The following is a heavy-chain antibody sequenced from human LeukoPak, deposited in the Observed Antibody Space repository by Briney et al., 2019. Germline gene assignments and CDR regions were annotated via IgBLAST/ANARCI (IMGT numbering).Heavy chain of an antibody. D-gene: IGHD5-12*01. J-gene: IGHJ4*02. CDR3: AKPTAVATSYAFDY. CDR1: GLTFNNYA. V-gene: IGHV3-30-3*02. Sequence: GGSLRLSCAASGLTFNNYAMHWVRQAPGKGLEWVAVISSDGSEKYIADSVKGRFTISRDNSKNTLYLQMNSLRAEDTAVYYCAKPTAVATSYAFDYWGQGTLVTVSS. CDR2: ISSDGSEK.